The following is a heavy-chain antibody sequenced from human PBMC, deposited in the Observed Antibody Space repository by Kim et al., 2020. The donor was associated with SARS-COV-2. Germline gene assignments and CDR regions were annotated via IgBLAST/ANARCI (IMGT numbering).Heavy chain of an antibody. D-gene: IGHD1-26*01. CDR1: GYTFTSYY. CDR2: INPSGGST. V-gene: IGHV1-46*01. Sequence: ASVKVSCKSSGYTFTSYYMHWVRQAPGQGLEWMGIINPSGGSTSYAQKFQGRVTMTRDTSTSTVYMELSSLRSEDTAVYYCARGPRKWELQTSFRGEYFQHWGQGTLVTVSS. J-gene: IGHJ1*01. CDR3: ARGPRKWELQTSFRGEYFQH.